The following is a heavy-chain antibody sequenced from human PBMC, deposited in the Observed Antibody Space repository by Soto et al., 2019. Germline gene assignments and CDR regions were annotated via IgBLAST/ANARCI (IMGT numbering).Heavy chain of an antibody. CDR2: IDPSDSYT. CDR1: GYSFTSYW. D-gene: IGHD6-19*01. J-gene: IGHJ4*02. Sequence: EVQLVQSGAVVKKPGESLRISCEASGYSFTSYWISWVRQMPGKGLEWMGNIDPSDSYTRYSPSFQGHVTISADKSLSTAFLQWSSLKASDTAIYYCARHARVGSGSGWSVDFWGQGTLVTVSS. V-gene: IGHV5-10-1*03. CDR3: ARHARVGSGSGWSVDF.